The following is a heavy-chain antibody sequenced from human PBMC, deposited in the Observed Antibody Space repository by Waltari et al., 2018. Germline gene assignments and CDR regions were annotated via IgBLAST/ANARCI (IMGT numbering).Heavy chain of an antibody. CDR1: AFIFSNYE. D-gene: IGHD2-21*01. V-gene: IGHV3-48*03. CDR3: ARERNTFIPFDY. CDR2: ISSRGTTI. Sequence: EVQLGQSGGGLVQPGGSLRLPWAAAAFIFSNYEMHWIRQAPGKGLEWVSYISSRGTTIYYADSVKGRFTISRDNAKKSLYLQMKGLRAEDTAVYYCARERNTFIPFDYWGQGALVTVSS. J-gene: IGHJ4*02.